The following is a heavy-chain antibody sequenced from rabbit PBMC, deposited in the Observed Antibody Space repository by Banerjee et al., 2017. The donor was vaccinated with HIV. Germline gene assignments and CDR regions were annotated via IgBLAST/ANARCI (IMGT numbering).Heavy chain of an antibody. Sequence: QSLEEFGGGLVKPGASLTLTCTASGFSFSNKYVMCWVRQAPGKGLEWIACINTSSGNTVYASWAKGRFTISKTSSTTVTLQMTSLTAADTATYFCARGDVGYAGWGYAPMDLWGQGTLVTVS. V-gene: IGHV1S40*01. J-gene: IGHJ6*01. D-gene: IGHD4-2*01. CDR3: ARGDVGYAGWGYAPMDL. CDR1: GFSFSNKYV. CDR2: INTSSGNT.